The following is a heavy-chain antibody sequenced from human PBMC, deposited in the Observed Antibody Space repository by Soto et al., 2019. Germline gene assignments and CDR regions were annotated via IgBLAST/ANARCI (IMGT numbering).Heavy chain of an antibody. CDR1: GFTFSSYG. V-gene: IGHV3-33*01. D-gene: IGHD2-8*01. CDR3: ASAGIYYTRRDDNWFEL. CDR2: IWYDGSKK. Sequence: PWGSLRLSCASSGFTFSSYGMHWVRQAPGKGLEWVAVIWYDGSKKYYADSVKGRFTISRDNSKNTLYLQMNSLRAEDTAVYYCASAGIYYTRRDDNWFELWRQGTRVTVS. J-gene: IGHJ5*02.